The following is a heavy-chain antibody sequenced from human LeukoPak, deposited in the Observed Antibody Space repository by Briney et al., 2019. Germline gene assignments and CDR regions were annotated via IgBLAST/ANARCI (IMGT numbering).Heavy chain of an antibody. D-gene: IGHD3-22*01. J-gene: IGHJ3*02. CDR1: GFTFSSYG. CDR3: ARPIYYDRPRGLDAFDI. CDR2: IWYDGSYK. V-gene: IGHV3-33*01. Sequence: GRSLRLSCAASGFTFSSYGMHWVRQAPGKGLEWVAVIWYDGSYKYYADSVKGRFTISRDNSENTLSLEMNSLRAEDTAVYYCARPIYYDRPRGLDAFDIWGQGTMVTVSS.